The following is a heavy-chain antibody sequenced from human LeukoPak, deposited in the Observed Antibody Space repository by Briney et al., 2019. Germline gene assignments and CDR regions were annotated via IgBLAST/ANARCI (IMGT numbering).Heavy chain of an antibody. Sequence: GGSLRLFCAASGFTFSDYYMSWIRQAPGKGLEWVSYISSSSSYTNYADSVKGRFTISRDNAKNSLYLQMNSLRAEDTAVYYCAREGQSGGMDVWGKGTTVTVSS. V-gene: IGHV3-11*06. CDR2: ISSSSSYT. J-gene: IGHJ6*04. CDR3: AREGQSGGMDV. CDR1: GFTFSDYY. D-gene: IGHD3-10*01.